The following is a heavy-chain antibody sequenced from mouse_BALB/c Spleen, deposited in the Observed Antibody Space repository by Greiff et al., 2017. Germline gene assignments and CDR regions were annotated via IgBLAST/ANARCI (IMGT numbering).Heavy chain of an antibody. J-gene: IGHJ2*01. CDR3: ARIEGSYYFDY. Sequence: DLVKPGASVKLSCKASGYTFTGYWINWIKQRPGQGLEWIGRIAPGSGSTYYNEKFKGKATLTVDTSSSTAYIQLSSLSSEDSAVYFCARIEGSYYFDYWGQGTTLTVSS. V-gene: IGHV1S41*01. CDR1: GYTFTGYW. CDR2: IAPGSGST.